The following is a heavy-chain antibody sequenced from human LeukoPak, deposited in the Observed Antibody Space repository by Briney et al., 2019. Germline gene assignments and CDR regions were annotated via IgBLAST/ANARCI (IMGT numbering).Heavy chain of an antibody. J-gene: IGHJ6*02. D-gene: IGHD3-22*01. CDR1: GFTFSTYG. CDR2: ISYDGSNK. CDR3: AKDRGGAYYYDSSGGMDV. Sequence: GRSLRLSCAASGFTFSTYGMHWVRQAPGKGLEWVAVISYDGSNKYYAASVRGRFIISRDDSKNTLYLQVNSLRAEDTAVYYCAKDRGGAYYYDSSGGMDVWGQGTTVTASS. V-gene: IGHV3-30*18.